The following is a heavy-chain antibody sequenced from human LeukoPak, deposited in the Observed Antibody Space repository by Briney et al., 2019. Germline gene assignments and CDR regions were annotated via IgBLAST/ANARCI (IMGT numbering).Heavy chain of an antibody. CDR1: GYTFTDYY. D-gene: IGHD6-13*01. V-gene: IGHV1-2*02. CDR2: INPNNFDT. J-gene: IGHJ4*02. Sequence: ASVKVSCKASGYTFTDYYIHWVRQAPGQGLEWMGWINPNNFDTKYAQKFQGRVTMTRDTSISTAYMELSRLRSDDTAVYYCATQHPAAAGVFDYWGQGTLVTVSS. CDR3: ATQHPAAAGVFDY.